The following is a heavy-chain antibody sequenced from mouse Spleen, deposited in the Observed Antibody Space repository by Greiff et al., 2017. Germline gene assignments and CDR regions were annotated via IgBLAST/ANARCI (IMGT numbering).Heavy chain of an antibody. Sequence: EVQLVESGGGLVKPGGSLKLSCAASGFTFSSYAMSWVRQTPEKRLEWVATISSGGSYTYYPDSVKGRFTISRDNAKNTLYLQMSSLRSEDTAMYYCATHYGYGDYYAMDYWGQGTSVTVSS. V-gene: IGHV5-9-3*01. CDR3: ATHYGYGDYYAMDY. D-gene: IGHD1-2*01. J-gene: IGHJ4*01. CDR1: GFTFSSYA. CDR2: ISSGGSYT.